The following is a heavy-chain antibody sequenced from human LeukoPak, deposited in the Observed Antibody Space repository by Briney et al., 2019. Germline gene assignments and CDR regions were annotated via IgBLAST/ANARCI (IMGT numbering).Heavy chain of an antibody. J-gene: IGHJ4*02. CDR2: ISGSGGST. CDR1: GFTFSSYA. V-gene: IGHV3-23*01. D-gene: IGHD3-10*01. CDR3: AKDPRLWFGELFPVLFDY. Sequence: GGSLRLSCAASGFTFSSYAMSWVRQAPGKGLEWVSAISGSGGSTYYADSVKGRFTISRGNSKNTLYLQMNSLRAEDTAVYYCAKDPRLWFGELFPVLFDYWGQGTLVTVSS.